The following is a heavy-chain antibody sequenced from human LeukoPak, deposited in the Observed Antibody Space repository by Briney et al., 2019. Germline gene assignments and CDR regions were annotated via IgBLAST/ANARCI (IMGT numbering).Heavy chain of an antibody. Sequence: GGSLRLSCAASGFTFSSYSMNWVRQAPGKGLEWVSSISSSSSYIYYADSVKGRFTISRDNAKNSLYLQMNSLRAEDTAVYYCASSLTYYYGSGSYSDYWGQGTQVTVSS. CDR3: ASSLTYYYGSGSYSDY. J-gene: IGHJ4*02. CDR2: ISSSSSYI. CDR1: GFTFSSYS. D-gene: IGHD3-10*01. V-gene: IGHV3-21*01.